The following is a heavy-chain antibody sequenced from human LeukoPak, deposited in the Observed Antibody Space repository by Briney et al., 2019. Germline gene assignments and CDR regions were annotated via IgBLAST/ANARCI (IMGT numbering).Heavy chain of an antibody. CDR3: ARDLPANDYGGNSGGDY. D-gene: IGHD4-23*01. J-gene: IGHJ4*02. CDR1: GYTFTSYG. V-gene: IGHV7-4-1*02. Sequence: ASVKVSCKASGYTFTSYGISWVRQAPGQGLEWMGWINTNTGNPTYAQGFTGRFVFSLDTSVSTAYLQISSLKAEDTAVYYCARDLPANDYGGNSGGDYWGQGTLVTVSS. CDR2: INTNTGNP.